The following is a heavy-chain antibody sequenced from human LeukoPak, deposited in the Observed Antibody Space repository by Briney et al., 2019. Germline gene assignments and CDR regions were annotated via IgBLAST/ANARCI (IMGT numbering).Heavy chain of an antibody. J-gene: IGHJ6*02. CDR1: GFTFSSYD. CDR3: ARGRSLYGMDV. D-gene: IGHD1-14*01. CDR2: IGTAGDT. V-gene: IGHV3-13*01. Sequence: GGSLRLSCAASGFTFSSYDMHWVRQATGKGLEWVSAIGTAGDTYYPGSVKGRFTISRENAKNSLYLQMNSLRAGDTAVYYCARGRSLYGMDVWGQGTTVTVSS.